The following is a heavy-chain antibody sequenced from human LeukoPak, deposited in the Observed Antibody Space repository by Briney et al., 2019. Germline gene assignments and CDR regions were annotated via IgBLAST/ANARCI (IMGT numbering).Heavy chain of an antibody. CDR1: GGSISSYY. CDR2: IYYSGST. J-gene: IGHJ5*02. V-gene: IGHV4-59*08. CDR3: ARHYYGSGSYLLDP. Sequence: SETLSLTCTVSGGSISSYYWSWIRQPPGKGLEWIGYIYYSGSTNYNPSLKSRVTIPVDTYKNQFSLKLSSVTAADTAVYYCARHYYGSGSYLLDPWGQGTLVTVSS. D-gene: IGHD3-10*01.